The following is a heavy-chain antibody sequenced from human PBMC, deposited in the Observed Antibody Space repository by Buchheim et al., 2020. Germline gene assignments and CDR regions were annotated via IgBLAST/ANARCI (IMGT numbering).Heavy chain of an antibody. J-gene: IGHJ6*02. Sequence: EVQVVESGGGLVQPGGSLRLSCAASGVTFSSYWMTLVRQAPGKGLEWVAYIRQDGSERYYVDSVKGRFTISRASDQNSLFLQMNSLTADDTAVYYCANGADVWGQGTT. CDR1: GVTFSSYW. CDR3: ANGADV. CDR2: IRQDGSER. V-gene: IGHV3-7*01. D-gene: IGHD4-17*01.